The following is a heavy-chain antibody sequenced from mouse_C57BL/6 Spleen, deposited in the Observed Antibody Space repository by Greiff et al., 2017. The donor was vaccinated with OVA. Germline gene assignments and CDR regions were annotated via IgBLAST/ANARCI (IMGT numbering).Heavy chain of an antibody. D-gene: IGHD2-3*01. V-gene: IGHV1-82*01. Sequence: QVQLQQSGPELVKPGASVKISCKASGYAFSSSWMNWVKQRPGKGLEWIGRIYPGDGDTNYNGKFKGKATLTADKSSSTAYMQLSSLTSEDSAVYFCARFYEGIYWGQGTTLTVSS. J-gene: IGHJ2*01. CDR2: IYPGDGDT. CDR3: ARFYEGIY. CDR1: GYAFSSSW.